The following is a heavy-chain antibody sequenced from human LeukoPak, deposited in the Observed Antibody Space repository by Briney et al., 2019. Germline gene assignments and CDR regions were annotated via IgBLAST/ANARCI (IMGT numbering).Heavy chain of an antibody. CDR3: ARGCACWSGSQNWFDP. J-gene: IGHJ5*02. D-gene: IGHD3-3*01. CDR2: IYTSGST. Sequence: SQTLSLTCTVSGGSISNGSNYWSRIRQPAGKGLEWIGRIYTSGSTNYNPSLKSRVTISVDTSKNQFSLKLSSVTAADTAVYYCARGCACWSGSQNWFDPWGQGTLVTVSS. V-gene: IGHV4-61*02. CDR1: GGSISNGSNY.